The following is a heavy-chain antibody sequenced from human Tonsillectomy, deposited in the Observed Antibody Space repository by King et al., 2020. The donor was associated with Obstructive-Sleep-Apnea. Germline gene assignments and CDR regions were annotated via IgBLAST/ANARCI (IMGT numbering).Heavy chain of an antibody. CDR3: ARVQRLGDSSFYRPFDI. J-gene: IGHJ4*02. CDR2: IKKDGSED. Sequence: VKLVESGGGLVQPGGSLSLSCAASGFTFSKYWMTWVRQAPGKGLEWVANIKKDGSEDYYVDSVKDRFTISRDNAENFLFLQMNSLRAEDTAVYYCARVQRLGDSSFYRPFDIWGQGILVTVSS. CDR1: GFTFSKYW. D-gene: IGHD3-16*02. V-gene: IGHV3-7*03.